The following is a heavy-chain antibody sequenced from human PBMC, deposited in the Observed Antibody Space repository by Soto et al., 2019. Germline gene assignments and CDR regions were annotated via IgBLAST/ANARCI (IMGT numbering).Heavy chain of an antibody. CDR2: ISPLTGIT. J-gene: IGHJ3*02. Sequence: ASVKVSCKGYGYTFINYGVIWVRQAPGQGLEWMGRISPLTGITHLAQNFNDRVTLTTDTPTSTAYMELRGLTSDDTAVYYCAIDGPSNSGHLYASDIWGQGTKVTVSS. CDR3: AIDGPSNSGHLYASDI. D-gene: IGHD1-26*01. V-gene: IGHV1-18*01. CDR1: GYTFINYG.